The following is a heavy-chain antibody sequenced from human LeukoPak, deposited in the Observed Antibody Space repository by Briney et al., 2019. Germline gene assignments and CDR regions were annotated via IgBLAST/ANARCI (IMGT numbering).Heavy chain of an antibody. V-gene: IGHV4-39*01. D-gene: IGHD1-20*01. CDR1: GGSISSSSYY. J-gene: IGHJ4*02. CDR2: IYYSGST. CDR3: ARGNFGITGRIDY. Sequence: SETLSLTCTVSGGSISSSSYYWGWIRQPPGKGLEWIGSIYYSGSTYYNPSLKSRVTISVDTSKNQFSLKLSSVTAADTAVYYCARGNFGITGRIDYWGQGTLVTVSS.